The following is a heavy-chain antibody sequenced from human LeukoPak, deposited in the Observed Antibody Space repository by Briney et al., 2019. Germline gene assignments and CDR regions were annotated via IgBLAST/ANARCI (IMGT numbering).Heavy chain of an antibody. J-gene: IGHJ6*02. CDR3: ASGGGPKSIAARPLPPDV. Sequence: PGGSLRLSCAASGFTFSDYYMSWIRQAPGKGLEWVSYISSSSSYTNYADSVKGRFTISRDNAKNSLYLQMNSLRAEDTAVYYCASGGGPKSIAARPLPPDVWGQGTTVTVSS. V-gene: IGHV3-11*06. CDR2: ISSSSSYT. CDR1: GFTFSDYY. D-gene: IGHD6-6*01.